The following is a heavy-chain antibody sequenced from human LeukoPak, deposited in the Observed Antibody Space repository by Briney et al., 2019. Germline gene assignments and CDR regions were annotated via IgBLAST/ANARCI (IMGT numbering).Heavy chain of an antibody. CDR2: ISGSGGST. J-gene: IGHJ6*02. Sequence: GGSLRLSCAASGFTFSSYAMSWVRQAPGKGLEWVSAISGSGGSTYYADSVKGRFTISRDNSKNTLYLQMNGLRAEDTAVYYCAKVSYLDYYYGMDVWGQGTTVTVSS. CDR3: AKVSYLDYYYGMDV. CDR1: GFTFSSYA. V-gene: IGHV3-23*01.